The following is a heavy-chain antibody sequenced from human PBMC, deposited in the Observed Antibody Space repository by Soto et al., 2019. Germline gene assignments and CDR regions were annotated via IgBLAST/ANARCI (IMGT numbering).Heavy chain of an antibody. CDR2: INHSGST. V-gene: IGHV4-34*01. CDR1: GGSFSGYY. CDR3: ARVDDYGDYVVDY. J-gene: IGHJ4*02. Sequence: SETLSLTCAVYGGSFSGYYWSWIRQPPGKGLEWIGEINHSGSTNYNPSLKSRVTISVDTSKNQFSLKLSSVTAADTAVYYCARVDDYGDYVVDYWGQGTLVTVSS. D-gene: IGHD4-17*01.